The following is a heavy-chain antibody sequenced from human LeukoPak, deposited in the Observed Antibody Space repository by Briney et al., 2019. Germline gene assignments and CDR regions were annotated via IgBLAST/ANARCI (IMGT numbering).Heavy chain of an antibody. CDR3: ARGTQIHLWINFYHYMDV. CDR1: GYTFTSYY. Sequence: ASVKVSCKASGYTFTSYYMHWVRQAPGQGLEWMGIINPSGGSTTYAQKFQGRVTMARDMSTSTVYMELSSLRSEDTAVYSCARGTQIHLWINFYHYMDVWGKGTTVTVSS. V-gene: IGHV1-46*01. CDR2: INPSGGST. D-gene: IGHD5-18*01. J-gene: IGHJ6*03.